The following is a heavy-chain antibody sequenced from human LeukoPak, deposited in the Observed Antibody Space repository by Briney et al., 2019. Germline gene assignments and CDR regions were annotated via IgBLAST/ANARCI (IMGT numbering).Heavy chain of an antibody. CDR3: SREYFDWSRNYYYGMDV. J-gene: IGHJ6*02. Sequence: GGSLRLSCVASGFTFNNYGMHWVRQAPGKGLEWMALIWYDGSNKYYADSVKGRFTISRDNSKNTLYLQMNSLRAEDTAVYYCSREYFDWSRNYYYGMDVWGQGTTVTVSS. CDR1: GFTFNNYG. CDR2: IWYDGSNK. D-gene: IGHD3-9*01. V-gene: IGHV3-33*01.